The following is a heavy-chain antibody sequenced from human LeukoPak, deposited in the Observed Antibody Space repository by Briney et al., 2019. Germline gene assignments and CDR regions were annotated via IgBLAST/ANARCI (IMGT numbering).Heavy chain of an antibody. V-gene: IGHV3-48*04. J-gene: IGHJ1*01. CDR3: ARDIVDDSSGYYYDLRYFQH. D-gene: IGHD3-22*01. Sequence: GGALRLSCAASGVTFSSYSRNWGGQAPGEGVEGGSYISSSSSTIYYADSVKGRFTISRDNAKNSLYLQMNSLRAEDTAVYYCARDIVDDSSGYYYDLRYFQHWGQGTLVTVSS. CDR1: GVTFSSYS. CDR2: ISSSSSTI.